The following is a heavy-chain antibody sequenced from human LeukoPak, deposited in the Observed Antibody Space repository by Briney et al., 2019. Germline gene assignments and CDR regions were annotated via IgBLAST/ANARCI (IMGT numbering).Heavy chain of an antibody. J-gene: IGHJ6*03. V-gene: IGHV1-69*05. Sequence: SVKVSCKASGGTFSSYAISWVRQAPGQGLEWMGGIIPIFGTANYAQKFQGRVTITTDESTSTAYMELSSLRSEDTAVYYCTRVEYSNYYYYMDVWGKGTTVTVSS. D-gene: IGHD4-11*01. CDR3: TRVEYSNYYYYMDV. CDR1: GGTFSSYA. CDR2: IIPIFGTA.